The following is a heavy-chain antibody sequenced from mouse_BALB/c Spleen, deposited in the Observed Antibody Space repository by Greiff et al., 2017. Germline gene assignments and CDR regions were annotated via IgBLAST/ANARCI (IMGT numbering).Heavy chain of an antibody. CDR3: AALYDVGAMDY. CDR2: IYPGDGDT. V-gene: IGHV1-80*01. CDR1: GYAFSSYW. Sequence: QVQLKESGAELVRPGSSVKISCKASGYAFSSYWMNWVKQRPGQGLEWIGQIYPGDGDTNYNGKFKGKATLTADKSSSTAYMQLSSLTSEDSAVYFCAALYDVGAMDYWGQGTSVTVSS. J-gene: IGHJ4*01. D-gene: IGHD2-12*01.